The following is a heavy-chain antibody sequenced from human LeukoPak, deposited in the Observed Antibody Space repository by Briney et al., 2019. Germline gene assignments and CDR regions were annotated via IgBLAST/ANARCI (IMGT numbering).Heavy chain of an antibody. J-gene: IGHJ5*02. CDR3: ARESVTMVRGVIIGNWFDP. CDR1: GFTFSSYE. V-gene: IGHV3-48*03. D-gene: IGHD3-10*01. Sequence: GGSLRLSCAASGFTFSSYEMNWVRQAPGKGLEWVSYISSSSSTIYYADSVKGRFTISRDNAKNSLYLQMNSLRAEDTAVYYCARESVTMVRGVIIGNWFDPWGQGTLVTVSS. CDR2: ISSSSSTI.